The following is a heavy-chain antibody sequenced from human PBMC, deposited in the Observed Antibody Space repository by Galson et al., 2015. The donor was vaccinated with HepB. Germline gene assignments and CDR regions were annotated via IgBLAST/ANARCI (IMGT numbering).Heavy chain of an antibody. V-gene: IGHV3-15*01. CDR1: GFTFSNAW. Sequence: SLRLSCAASGFTFSNAWMSWVRQAPGKGLEWVGRIKSKTDGGTTDYAAPVKGRFTISRDDSKNTLYLQMNSLKTEDTAVYYCTTVFGAMVRGVIKDYNFDYWGQGTLVTVSS. D-gene: IGHD3-10*01. CDR3: TTVFGAMVRGVIKDYNFDY. J-gene: IGHJ4*02. CDR2: IKSKTDGGTT.